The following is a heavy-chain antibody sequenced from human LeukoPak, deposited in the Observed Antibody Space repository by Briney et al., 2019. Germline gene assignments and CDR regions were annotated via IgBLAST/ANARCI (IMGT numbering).Heavy chain of an antibody. V-gene: IGHV4-34*01. D-gene: IGHD3-22*01. CDR1: GGSFSGYD. Sequence: SETLSLTCAVYGGSFSGYDWSWIRQPPGKGLEWIGEINHSGSTNYNPSLKSRVTISVDTSKNQFSLKLSSVTAADMAVYYCARLDSSGFLYGMDVWGQGTTVTVSS. CDR2: INHSGST. J-gene: IGHJ6*02. CDR3: ARLDSSGFLYGMDV.